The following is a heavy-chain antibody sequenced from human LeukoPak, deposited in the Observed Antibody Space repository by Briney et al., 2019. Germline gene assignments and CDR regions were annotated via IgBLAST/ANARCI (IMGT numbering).Heavy chain of an antibody. Sequence: SETLSLTCTVSGGSVSSTTYYWGWIRQSPGKGLQWIGSIRYRGSTHSNPSLKTRVTISVDTSKNHLSLKLNSVTAADTAVYYCAREYDSGSYLFWGQGILVTVSS. CDR3: AREYDSGSYLF. D-gene: IGHD3-10*01. J-gene: IGHJ4*02. CDR1: GGSVSSTTYY. V-gene: IGHV4-39*02. CDR2: IRYRGST.